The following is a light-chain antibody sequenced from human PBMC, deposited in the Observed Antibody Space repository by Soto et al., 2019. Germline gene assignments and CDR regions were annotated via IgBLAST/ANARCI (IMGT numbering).Light chain of an antibody. CDR2: KAS. Sequence: DIQMTQSPSPLSASVGDRVTITCRASQSIVTWLAWYQQKPGKAPNLLIYKASTLKSEVPSRFSGSGSGTEFTLTISSLQPDDFATYYCQQYISFVTFGQGTKV. J-gene: IGKJ1*01. CDR1: QSIVTW. CDR3: QQYISFVT. V-gene: IGKV1-5*03.